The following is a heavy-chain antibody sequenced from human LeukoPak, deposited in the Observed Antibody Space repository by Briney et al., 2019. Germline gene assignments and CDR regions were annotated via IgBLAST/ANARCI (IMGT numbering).Heavy chain of an antibody. CDR3: ARDVVVVPAAIHYGMDV. V-gene: IGHV4-34*01. J-gene: IGHJ6*02. CDR2: INHSGRT. Sequence: SETLSLTCAVYGGSFSDYLWGWIRQPPGKGLEWIGEINHSGRTYYNPSLKSRVTISVDTSKNHFSLNLSSVTAADTAVYYCARDVVVVPAAIHYGMDVWGQGTTVTVSS. D-gene: IGHD2-2*01. CDR1: GGSFSDYL.